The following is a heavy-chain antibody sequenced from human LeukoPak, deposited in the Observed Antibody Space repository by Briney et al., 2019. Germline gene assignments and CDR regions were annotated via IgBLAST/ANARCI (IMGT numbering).Heavy chain of an antibody. Sequence: ASVKISCKASGYTFTSYYMNWVRRAPGQGLEWRGMINPSGGSTSYAQKFQGRVTMTRDTSTSTVYMELSSLRSEDMAVYYCARGSINYNSGGYYDNPPLDYWGQGTLVTVSS. CDR1: GYTFTSYY. CDR2: INPSGGST. J-gene: IGHJ4*02. D-gene: IGHD3-22*01. V-gene: IGHV1-46*01. CDR3: ARGSINYNSGGYYDNPPLDY.